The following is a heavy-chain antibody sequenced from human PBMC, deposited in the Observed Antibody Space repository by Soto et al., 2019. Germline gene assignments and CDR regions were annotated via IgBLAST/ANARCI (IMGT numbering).Heavy chain of an antibody. Sequence: ASVKVSCKASGYTFTSYGISWVRQAPGQGLEWMGWISAYNGNTNYAQKLQGRVTMTTDTSTSTAYMELRSLRSDDTAVYYCARGSWVYDYIWGSYRENDAFDIWGQGTMVTVSS. CDR2: ISAYNGNT. V-gene: IGHV1-18*01. CDR1: GYTFTSYG. CDR3: ARGSWVYDYIWGSYRENDAFDI. D-gene: IGHD3-16*02. J-gene: IGHJ3*02.